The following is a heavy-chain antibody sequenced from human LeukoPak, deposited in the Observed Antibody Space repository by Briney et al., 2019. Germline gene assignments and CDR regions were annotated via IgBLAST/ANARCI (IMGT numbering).Heavy chain of an antibody. J-gene: IGHJ6*02. CDR3: ASELATIEGAGGYGMDV. CDR2: ISYDGSNK. Sequence: GSLRLSCAASGFTFSGYAMHWVRQAPGKGLQWVTIISYDGSNKHYTDSVKGRFTISRDNSKNTLYLQMNSLRPEDTAVYYCASELATIEGAGGYGMDVWGQGTTVIVSS. CDR1: GFTFSGYA. D-gene: IGHD5-24*01. V-gene: IGHV3-30-3*01.